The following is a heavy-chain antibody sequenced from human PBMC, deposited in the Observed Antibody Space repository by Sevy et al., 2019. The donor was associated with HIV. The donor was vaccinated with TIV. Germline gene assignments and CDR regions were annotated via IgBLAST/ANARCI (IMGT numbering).Heavy chain of an antibody. J-gene: IGHJ6*02. V-gene: IGHV3-23*01. CDR3: AKGVDYYYYYYGMDV. Sequence: GGSLRLSCAESGFTFTNYAMSWVRQAPGKGLEWVAAISGSGSSTYYPASVKGRFTISRDNSKNTLYLQMNSLRAEDTAVYYCAKGVDYYYYYYGMDVWGQGTTVTVSS. CDR2: ISGSGSST. CDR1: GFTFTNYA.